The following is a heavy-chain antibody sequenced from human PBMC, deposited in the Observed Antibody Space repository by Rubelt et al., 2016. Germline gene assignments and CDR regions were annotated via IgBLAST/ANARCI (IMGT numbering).Heavy chain of an antibody. CDR1: GGTFSSYA. J-gene: IGHJ4*02. Sequence: QVQLVQSGAEVKKPGSSVKVSCKASGGTFSSYAISWVRQAPGPGLEWMGRIIPILGIADYAQKFQGRVTMTADKATSAAYMGLSRLRSEDTAVYYCARSYSSSFPSDYWGQGTLGTVSS. V-gene: IGHV1-69*04. D-gene: IGHD6-6*01. CDR2: IIPILGIA. CDR3: ARSYSSSFPSDY.